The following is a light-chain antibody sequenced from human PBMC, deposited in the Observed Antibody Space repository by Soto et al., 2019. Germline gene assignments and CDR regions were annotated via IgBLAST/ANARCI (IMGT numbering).Light chain of an antibody. CDR3: QQYGYSPPYT. CDR1: QSVNSLY. Sequence: EVALTQSPGTLSLSPGEGATLSCRTSQSVNSLYLAWYQQKGGQGPRLLIYAGSTRAPGIPDRFSGSGSGTDFTLTISRLEPGDSEVYYCQQYGYSPPYTFGQGTKLAIK. CDR2: AGS. V-gene: IGKV3-20*01. J-gene: IGKJ2*01.